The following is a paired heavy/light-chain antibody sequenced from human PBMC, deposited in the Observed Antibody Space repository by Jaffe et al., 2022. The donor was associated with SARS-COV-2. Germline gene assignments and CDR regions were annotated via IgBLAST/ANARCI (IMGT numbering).Heavy chain of an antibody. Sequence: QVQLEESGGGVVQPGKSLTLSCAASEFIFSNYAMHWVRQAPGKGLEWVAVIWFDASLQYYSDSVKGRFTISRDNSKNTLYLQMNSLRAEDTAVYYCARESYYYGSGIDNWGQGTLVTVSS. CDR1: EFIFSNYA. D-gene: IGHD3-10*01. CDR3: ARESYYYGSGIDN. J-gene: IGHJ4*02. V-gene: IGHV3-33*08. CDR2: IWFDASLQ.
Light chain of an antibody. CDR1: QSVNSIH. J-gene: IGKJ4*01. CDR2: GAS. V-gene: IGKV3-20*01. Sequence: EIVLTQSPGTLSLSPGERATLSCRASQSVNSIHLAWYQQKSGQAPRLLIYGASSRATGIPDRFSGSGSGTDFTLTISSLEPEDFAVYSCQHYGDSLTFGGGTKVQIK. CDR3: QHYGDSLT.